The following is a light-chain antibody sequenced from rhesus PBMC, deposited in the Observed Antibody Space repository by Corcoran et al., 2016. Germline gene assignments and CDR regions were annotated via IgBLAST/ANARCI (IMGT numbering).Light chain of an antibody. V-gene: IGKV1-22*01. J-gene: IGKJ4*01. Sequence: DIQMTQSPSSLSASVGDTVTITCRASQGINTWLTWYQQKPGKAPKLLIYKASSLHSGVPSRFSGTGSGTDFTLTISSLQSEDFATYYCQQYIDRPLTFGGGTKVELK. CDR2: KAS. CDR3: QQYIDRPLT. CDR1: QGINTW.